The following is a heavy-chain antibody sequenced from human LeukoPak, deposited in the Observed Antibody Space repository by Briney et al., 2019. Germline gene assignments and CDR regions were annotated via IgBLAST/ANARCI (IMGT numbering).Heavy chain of an antibody. D-gene: IGHD2-21*02. Sequence: SETLSLTCTVSGGSISSGGYYWSWIRQHPGKGLEWIGYIYYSGSTNYNPSLKSRVTISVDTSKNQFSLKLSSVTAADTAVCYCARVVVTALLGWFDPWGQGTLVTVSS. CDR2: IYYSGST. CDR3: ARVVVTALLGWFDP. CDR1: GGSISSGGYY. V-gene: IGHV4-61*08. J-gene: IGHJ5*02.